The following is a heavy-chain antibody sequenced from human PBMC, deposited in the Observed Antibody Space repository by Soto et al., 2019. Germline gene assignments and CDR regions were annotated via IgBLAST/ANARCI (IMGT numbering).Heavy chain of an antibody. Sequence: ASVKVSCKASGYTFTSYGISWVRQAPGQGLEWMGWISAYNGNTNYAQKLQGRVTMTTDTSTSTAYMELRSLRSDDTAVYYCANYANQRYCGGSSGRPAPATFDYWGQGTRVTVSS. CDR2: ISAYNGNT. V-gene: IGHV1-18*01. D-gene: IGHD6-19*01. CDR1: GYTFTSYG. CDR3: ANYANQRYCGGSSGRPAPATFDY. J-gene: IGHJ4*02.